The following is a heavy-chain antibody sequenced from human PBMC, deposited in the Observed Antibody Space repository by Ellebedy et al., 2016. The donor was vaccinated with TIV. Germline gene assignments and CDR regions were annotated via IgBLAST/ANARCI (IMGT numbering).Heavy chain of an antibody. CDR3: ARASKRDDYSNYYYYYMDV. J-gene: IGHJ6*03. CDR2: IIPIFGTA. V-gene: IGHV1-69*13. Sequence: SVKVSXXASGGTFSSYAISWVRQAPGQGLEWMGGIIPIFGTANYAQKFQGRVTITADESTSTAYMELSSLRSEDTAVYYCARASKRDDYSNYYYYYMDVWGKGTTVTVSS. D-gene: IGHD4-11*01. CDR1: GGTFSSYA.